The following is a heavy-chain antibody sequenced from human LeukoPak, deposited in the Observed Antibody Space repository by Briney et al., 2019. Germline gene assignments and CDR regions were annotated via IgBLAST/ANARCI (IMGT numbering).Heavy chain of an antibody. CDR2: ISSGSSYI. D-gene: IGHD3-10*01. CDR3: ARLTGNYGDY. V-gene: IGHV3-21*01. J-gene: IGHJ4*02. Sequence: GGSLRLSCAASGFTFSSYSMNWVRQAPGKGLEWVASISSGSSYIYYADSVKGRFTISRENAKNSLYLQMDSLRAEDTAVYYCARLTGNYGDYWGQGTLVTVSS. CDR1: GFTFSSYS.